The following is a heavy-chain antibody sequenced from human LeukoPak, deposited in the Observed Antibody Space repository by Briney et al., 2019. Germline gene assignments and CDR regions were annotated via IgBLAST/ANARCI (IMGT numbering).Heavy chain of an antibody. J-gene: IGHJ4*02. CDR1: GFTFNKYG. Sequence: GGSLRLSCAPSGFTFNKYGMHWVRQAPGKGLEWVASIRYDGSDKHYGDSVKGRFTISRDDSKKTLYVQMSSMRDEDTAVYYCAKDWDYNFWSNYDHWGQGILVTVSS. CDR2: IRYDGSDK. D-gene: IGHD3-3*01. V-gene: IGHV3-30*02. CDR3: AKDWDYNFWSNYDH.